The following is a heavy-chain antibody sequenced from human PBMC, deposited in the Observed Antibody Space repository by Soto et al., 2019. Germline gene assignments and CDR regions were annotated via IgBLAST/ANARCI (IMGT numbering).Heavy chain of an antibody. CDR1: GFTFSSYG. CDR3: AKEAPGYCSGGSCHPVDV. V-gene: IGHV3-30*18. CDR2: ISYDGSNK. Sequence: QVQLVESGGGVVQPGRSLRLSCAASGFTFSSYGMHWVRQAPGKGLEWVAVISYDGSNKYYADSVKGRFTISRDNSKNTLYLQMNSLRAEDTAVYYCAKEAPGYCSGGSCHPVDVWGQGTTVTVSS. J-gene: IGHJ6*02. D-gene: IGHD2-15*01.